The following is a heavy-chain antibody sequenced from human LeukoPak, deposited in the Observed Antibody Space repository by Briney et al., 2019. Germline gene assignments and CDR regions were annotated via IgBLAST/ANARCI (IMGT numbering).Heavy chain of an antibody. CDR3: AKVRQWLPTFFDY. D-gene: IGHD6-19*01. V-gene: IGHV3-15*01. CDR2: IKSKTDGGTT. CDR1: GFTFSNAW. J-gene: IGHJ4*02. Sequence: PGGSLRLSCAASGFTFSNAWMSWVRQAPGKGLEWVGRIKSKTDGGTTDYAAPVKGRFTISRDDSKNALYLQMNSLRAEDTAVYYCAKVRQWLPTFFDYWGQGTLVTVSS.